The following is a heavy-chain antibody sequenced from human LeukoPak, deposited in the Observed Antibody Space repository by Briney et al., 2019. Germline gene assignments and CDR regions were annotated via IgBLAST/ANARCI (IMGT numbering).Heavy chain of an antibody. CDR3: ARQDYHILTGFDY. Sequence: GESLKISCKGSGYSFTSYWIGWVRQMPGKGLEWMGIIYPGDSDTKYSPSFQGQVTISADKSISTAYLQWSSLRASDTAMYYCARQDYHILTGFDYWGQGTLVTVSS. V-gene: IGHV5-51*01. CDR2: IYPGDSDT. D-gene: IGHD3-9*01. J-gene: IGHJ4*02. CDR1: GYSFTSYW.